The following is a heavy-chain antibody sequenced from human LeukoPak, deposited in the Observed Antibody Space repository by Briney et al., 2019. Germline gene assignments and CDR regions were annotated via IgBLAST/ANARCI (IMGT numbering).Heavy chain of an antibody. CDR2: IKQDGSEK. D-gene: IGHD5-24*01. CDR1: GLTFSDYW. CDR3: ARWLELMRNFDW. J-gene: IGHJ4*02. Sequence: PGGPLRLSCVGSGLTFSDYWLSWARKAPGKGLEWVANIKQDGSEKDYVDALKGRFTISRDNAKNSLYLQMNSLRAEDTAVYYCARWLELMRNFDWWGQGTLVTVSS. V-gene: IGHV3-7*01.